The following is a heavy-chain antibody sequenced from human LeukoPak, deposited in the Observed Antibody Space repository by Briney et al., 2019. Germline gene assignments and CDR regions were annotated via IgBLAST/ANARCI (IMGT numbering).Heavy chain of an antibody. CDR1: GFTVSSNY. Sequence: GGSLRLSCAASGFTVSSNYMSWVRQAPGKGLEWVSVIYSGGSTYYADSVKGRFTISRDNSKNTLYLQMNSLRAEDTAVYYCAREAVAGLCLDYWGQGTLVTVSS. CDR3: AREAVAGLCLDY. V-gene: IGHV3-53*01. CDR2: IYSGGST. D-gene: IGHD6-19*01. J-gene: IGHJ4*02.